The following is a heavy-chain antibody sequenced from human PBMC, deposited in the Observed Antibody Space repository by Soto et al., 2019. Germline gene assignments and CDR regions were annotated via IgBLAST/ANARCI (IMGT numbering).Heavy chain of an antibody. CDR1: GGSISSGGYY. V-gene: IGHV4-31*03. J-gene: IGHJ3*02. CDR3: ASSSYHILTGYYNGPFDI. D-gene: IGHD3-9*01. CDR2: IYYSGST. Sequence: PSETLSLTCTVSGGSISSGGYYWSWIRQHPGKGLEWIGYIYYSGSTYYNPSLKSRVTISGDTSKNQFSLKLSSVTAADTAVYYCASSSYHILTGYYNGPFDIWRQGTMVTV.